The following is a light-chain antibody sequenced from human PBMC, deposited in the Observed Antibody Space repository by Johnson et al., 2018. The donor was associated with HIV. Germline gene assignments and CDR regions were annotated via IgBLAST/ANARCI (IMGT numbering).Light chain of an antibody. CDR1: SSNIGNNY. CDR3: GTWDSSLSAFYV. Sequence: QAVLTQPPSVSAAPGQKVTISCSGSSSNIGNNYVSWYQQLPGTAPKLLIYDNNKRPSGIPDRFSGSKSGTSATLGITGLQTGDEADYYCGTWDSSLSAFYVLRTGTKVTAL. CDR2: DNN. J-gene: IGLJ1*01. V-gene: IGLV1-51*01.